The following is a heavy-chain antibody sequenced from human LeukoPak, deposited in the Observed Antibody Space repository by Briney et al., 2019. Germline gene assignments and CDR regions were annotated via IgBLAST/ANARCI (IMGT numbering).Heavy chain of an antibody. V-gene: IGHV3-21*01. CDR2: ISSSSRYI. D-gene: IGHD7-27*01. J-gene: IGHJ4*02. Sequence: GGSLRLSCAASGFIFSTYSMHWARQAPGKGLEWVSSISSSSRYINYADSVKGRFTISRDNTKNSLYLQMDSLRAEGTAIYYCARHTSASVGTLLGYWGQGTLVTVSS. CDR3: ARHTSASVGTLLGY. CDR1: GFIFSTYS.